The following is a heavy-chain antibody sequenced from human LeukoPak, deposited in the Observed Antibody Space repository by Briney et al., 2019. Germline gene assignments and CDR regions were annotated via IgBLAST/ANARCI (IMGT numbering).Heavy chain of an antibody. J-gene: IGHJ3*02. D-gene: IGHD3-9*01. CDR2: INRSGSA. CDR1: GGSLSGYY. CDR3: ARHLYNSDWYILGAFAI. V-gene: IGHV4-34*01. Sequence: SETLSLTCAVYGGSLSGYYWSWVRQPPGRGLEWIGEINRSGSANYNPSLKSRVTVLIDTSKNQFSLKLSSVTAADTAVYYCARHLYNSDWYILGAFAIWGQGTMVTVSS.